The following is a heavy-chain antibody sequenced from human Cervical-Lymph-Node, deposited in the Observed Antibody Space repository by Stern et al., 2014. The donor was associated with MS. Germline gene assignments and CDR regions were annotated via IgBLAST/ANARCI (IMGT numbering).Heavy chain of an antibody. V-gene: IGHV4-31*03. CDR3: ARGGSATTSYYAPDY. J-gene: IGHJ4*02. CDR1: GGSISSGGYY. Sequence: QLVQSGPGLVKPSQTLSLTCTVSGGSISSGGYYWNWIRQHPGKGLEWIGYIYYSGSTYYNKSLKSRVSISIDTSKSQFSLKVKSVTAADTAVYYCARGGSATTSYYAPDYWGQGILVTVS. CDR2: IYYSGST. D-gene: IGHD3-22*01.